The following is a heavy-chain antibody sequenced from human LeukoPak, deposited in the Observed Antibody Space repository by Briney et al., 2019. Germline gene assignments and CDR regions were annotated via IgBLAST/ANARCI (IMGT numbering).Heavy chain of an antibody. CDR1: GFTFDDYG. D-gene: IGHD3-10*01. CDR2: INWNGGST. J-gene: IGHJ4*02. Sequence: RPGGSLRLSCAVSGFTFDDYGMSWVRHAPGKGLEWVSGINWNGGSTVYVDSVKGRFTISRDNAKNSLHLQMNSLRAEDTALYYCAARGPYFEYWGQGTLVTVSS. CDR3: AARGPYFEY. V-gene: IGHV3-20*04.